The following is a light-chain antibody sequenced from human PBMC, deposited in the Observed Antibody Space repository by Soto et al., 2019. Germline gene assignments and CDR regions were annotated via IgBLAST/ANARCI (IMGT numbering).Light chain of an antibody. CDR2: AAS. CDR1: QSISSY. CDR3: QQSYSTPIT. Sequence: IQITQSASSMSASVGDRVTITCRASQSISSYLNCYQQTPGTAPKLLIYAASSLQSGVQSRFSGSGSGTDFTLTISSLQPEESATYYCQQSYSTPITCGQGTRLEIK. J-gene: IGKJ5*01. V-gene: IGKV1-39*01.